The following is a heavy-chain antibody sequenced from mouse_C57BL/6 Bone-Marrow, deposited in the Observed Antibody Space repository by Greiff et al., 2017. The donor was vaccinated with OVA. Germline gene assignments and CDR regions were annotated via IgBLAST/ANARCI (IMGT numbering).Heavy chain of an antibody. D-gene: IGHD2-5*01. J-gene: IGHJ2*01. CDR3: ARIAYYSTYFDY. Sequence: QVTLKESGPGILQPSQTLSLTCSFSGFSLSTFGMGVGWLRQPSGMGLVWLAHIWWDDDKYYNPALKRRLTTSEDTYKNQVILKIANVDTADTATYCCARIAYYSTYFDYWGQGTTLTVSS. CDR2: IWWDDDK. CDR1: GFSLSTFGMG. V-gene: IGHV8-8*01.